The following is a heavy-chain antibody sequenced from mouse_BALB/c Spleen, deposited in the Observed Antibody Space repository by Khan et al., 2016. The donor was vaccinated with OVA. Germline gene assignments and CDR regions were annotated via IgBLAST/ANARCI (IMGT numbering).Heavy chain of an antibody. D-gene: IGHD2-3*01. CDR1: GFSLSSSGMG. V-gene: IGHV8-12*01. CDR3: ARSGWLLLYAMDY. J-gene: IGHJ4*01. CDR2: IYWDDDK. Sequence: QVTLKESGPGILQPSQTLSLTCSFSGFSLSSSGMGVSWIRQPSGKGLDWLAHIYWDDDKLYNPSLKRRLAISKDTSGNRVFLRNTGVDTTDTATYYCARSGWLLLYAMDYWGQGTSVIVSS.